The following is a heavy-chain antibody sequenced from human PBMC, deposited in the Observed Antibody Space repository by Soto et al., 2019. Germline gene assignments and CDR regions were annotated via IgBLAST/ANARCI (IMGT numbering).Heavy chain of an antibody. Sequence: SGPYAGEPTQTLTLTCSFSGFSLSTVSMCVSWIRQTPGKALEYLALIDWEDEKFYSASLKTRLTISKDTSKNQVVLTMTDMDPADTATYYCARLRVDSGGYHFDIWGQ. CDR2: IDWEDEK. V-gene: IGHV2-70*12. D-gene: IGHD2-21*01. CDR1: GFSLSTVSMC. CDR3: ARLRVDSGGYHFDI. J-gene: IGHJ4*02.